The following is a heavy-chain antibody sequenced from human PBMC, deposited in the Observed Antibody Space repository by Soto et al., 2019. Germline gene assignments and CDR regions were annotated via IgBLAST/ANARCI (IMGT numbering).Heavy chain of an antibody. J-gene: IGHJ4*02. D-gene: IGHD5-18*01. CDR2: VKQDGSEE. V-gene: IGHV3-7*01. CDR3: AALDTAMVKTAGY. CDR1: GYSISTYW. Sequence: EVQLVESEGGLVQPGGSLRLSCVASGYSISTYWMSWVRQAPGKGLEWVANVKQDGSEEYYVDSVKGRFTISRDNAKNSLYLQMNSLRAEDTAVYYCAALDTAMVKTAGYWGQGTLVTVSS.